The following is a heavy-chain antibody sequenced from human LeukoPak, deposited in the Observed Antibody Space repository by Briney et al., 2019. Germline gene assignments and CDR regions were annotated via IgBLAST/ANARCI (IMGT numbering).Heavy chain of an antibody. CDR2: ITSSSSPI. V-gene: IGHV3-48*01. CDR1: GFTFSTSI. D-gene: IGHD3-16*01. CDR3: ARWGFPIYYYYTDV. Sequence: GGSLRLSCAASGFTFSTSIMSWVRQAPGKGLEWVSYITSSSSPIYYADSVKGRFTISRDNAKNSLYLQLNSLRAEDTAVYYCARWGFPIYYYYTDVWGKGTTVTVSS. J-gene: IGHJ6*03.